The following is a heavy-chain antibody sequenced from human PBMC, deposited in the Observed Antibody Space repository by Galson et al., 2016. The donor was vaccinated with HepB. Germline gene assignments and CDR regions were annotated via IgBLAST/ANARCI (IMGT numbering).Heavy chain of an antibody. Sequence: SVKVSCKASGYIFINYYLHWVRQAPGEGLEWMGWTSGYNGNTNYAQKLQGRVTMTTDTSTNTAYMELRSLRYADTAVYYCAVMAVAGYDYWGQGTLVTVSS. D-gene: IGHD6-19*01. CDR1: GYIFINYY. V-gene: IGHV1-18*04. CDR3: AVMAVAGYDY. CDR2: TSGYNGNT. J-gene: IGHJ4*02.